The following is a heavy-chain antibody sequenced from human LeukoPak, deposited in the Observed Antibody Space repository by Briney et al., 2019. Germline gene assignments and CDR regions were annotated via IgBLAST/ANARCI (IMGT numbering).Heavy chain of an antibody. CDR1: GGSISSGGYY. D-gene: IGHD4-17*01. CDR2: IYYSGST. V-gene: IGHV4-31*03. J-gene: IGHJ3*02. CDR3: ARDRTPSDYGDYYGGRAFDI. Sequence: SQTLSLTCTVSGGSISSGGYYWSWIRQHPGKGLEWIGYIYYSGSTYYNPSLKSRVTISVDTSKNQFSLKLSSVTAADTAVYYCARDRTPSDYGDYYGGRAFDIWGQGTMVTVSS.